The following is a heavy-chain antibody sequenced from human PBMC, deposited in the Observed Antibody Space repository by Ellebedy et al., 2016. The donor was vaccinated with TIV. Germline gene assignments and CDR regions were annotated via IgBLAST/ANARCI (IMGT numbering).Heavy chain of an antibody. CDR2: IYHNGNT. Sequence: SETLSLTCTVSGYSISSGYYWGWIRQPPGKGLEWIGSIYHNGNTYNPSLKGRVTISADMSKNQFSLRLTSVTAADTAVYYCAEGRSGWYYFDYWGHGTLVTVSS. CDR1: GYSISSGYY. CDR3: AEGRSGWYYFDY. V-gene: IGHV4-38-2*02. J-gene: IGHJ4*01. D-gene: IGHD6-19*01.